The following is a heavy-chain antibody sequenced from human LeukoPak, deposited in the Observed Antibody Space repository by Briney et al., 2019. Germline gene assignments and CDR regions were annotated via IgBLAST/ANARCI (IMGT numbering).Heavy chain of an antibody. CDR3: AKQNLYNWFDP. D-gene: IGHD1-14*01. Sequence: GGSLRLSCAASGFTFSSYAMSWVRQAPGKGLEWVSSFSGSGGRTYYADSVKGRFTISRDNSKNTLYLQMNSLRAEDTAVYYCAKQNLYNWFDPWGQGTLVTVSS. J-gene: IGHJ5*02. CDR1: GFTFSSYA. V-gene: IGHV3-23*01. CDR2: FSGSGGRT.